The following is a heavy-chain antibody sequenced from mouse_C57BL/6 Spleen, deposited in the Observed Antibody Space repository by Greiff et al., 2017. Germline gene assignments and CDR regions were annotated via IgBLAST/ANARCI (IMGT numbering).Heavy chain of an antibody. V-gene: IGHV1-55*01. J-gene: IGHJ1*03. D-gene: IGHD2-3*01. CDR2: IYPGSGST. CDR3: ARRGIYDGYYGYFDV. CDR1: GYTFTSYW. Sequence: QVHVKQPGAELVKPGASVKMSCKASGYTFTSYWITWVKQRPGQGLEWIGDIYPGSGSTNYNEKFKSKATLTVDTSSSTAYMQLSSLTSEDSAVYYCARRGIYDGYYGYFDVWGTGTTVTVSS.